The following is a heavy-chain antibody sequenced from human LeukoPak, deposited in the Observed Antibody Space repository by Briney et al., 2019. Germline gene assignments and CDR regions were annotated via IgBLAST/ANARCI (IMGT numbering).Heavy chain of an antibody. V-gene: IGHV3-23*01. J-gene: IGHJ6*02. CDR3: AKAPVTIYYYYYGMDV. D-gene: IGHD1/OR15-1a*01. CDR2: ISSGGGST. Sequence: GGSLRLSCAASGFTFNTYAMTWVRQAPGKGLEWVSAISSGGGSTYYAESVKGRFTISRDNSKNMLYPQVNSLRAEDTAVYYCAKAPVTIYYYYYGMDVWGQGTTVTVSS. CDR1: GFTFNTYA.